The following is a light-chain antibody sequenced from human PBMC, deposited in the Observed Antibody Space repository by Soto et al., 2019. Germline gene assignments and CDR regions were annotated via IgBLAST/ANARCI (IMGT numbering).Light chain of an antibody. CDR1: QRVSGSS. CDR3: QQYGNSPS. Sequence: VLTQSPGTLSLSPGDRATLPCRASQRVSGSSLAWYQQKPGQAPRLLFYGASTRATGVPDRFSGNGSGADFTLTISRLEPEDFAVYHCQQYGNSPSFGQGTKLEI. V-gene: IGKV3-20*01. CDR2: GAS. J-gene: IGKJ2*01.